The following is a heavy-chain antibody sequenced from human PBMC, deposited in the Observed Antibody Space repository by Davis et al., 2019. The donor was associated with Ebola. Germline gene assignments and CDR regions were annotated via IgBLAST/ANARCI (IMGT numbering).Heavy chain of an antibody. CDR2: INAGNDNT. Sequence: ASVKVSCKASVYTLTNYAMHWVRQAPGQRLVWMGWINAGNDNTNYSQKFQGRVTITRDTSATTAYMELSSLRSEDTAVYYCARGGSRGGYYCSGSSFYYMDVWGKGTTVTVSS. V-gene: IGHV1-3*01. CDR3: ARGGSRGGYYCSGSSFYYMDV. D-gene: IGHD3-10*01. CDR1: VYTLTNYA. J-gene: IGHJ6*03.